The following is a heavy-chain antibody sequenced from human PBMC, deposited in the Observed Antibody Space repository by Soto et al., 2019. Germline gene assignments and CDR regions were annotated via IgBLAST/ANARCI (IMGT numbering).Heavy chain of an antibody. CDR3: AKDLHPPSYQNFDY. V-gene: IGHV3-30*18. CDR1: GFTFSSYG. Sequence: QVQLVESGGGVVQPGRSLRLSCAASGFTFSSYGMHWVRQAPGKGLEWVAVISYDGSNKYYADSVKGRFTISRDNYKNTLYLQMNSLRAEDTAVYYCAKDLHPPSYQNFDYWGQGTLVTVSS. J-gene: IGHJ4*02. CDR2: ISYDGSNK.